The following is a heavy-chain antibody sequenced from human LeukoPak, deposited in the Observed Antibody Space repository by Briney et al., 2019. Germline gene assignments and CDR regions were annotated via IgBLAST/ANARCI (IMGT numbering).Heavy chain of an antibody. V-gene: IGHV3-21*01. CDR2: ISSSSSYI. CDR1: GFTFSSYS. D-gene: IGHD1-26*01. J-gene: IGHJ4*02. CDR3: ARAGRISGSYELKNY. Sequence: GGSLRLSCAASGFTFSSYSMNWVGQAPGKGRGWVSSISSSSSYIYYADSVKGRFTISRDNAKNSLYLQMNSLRAEDTAVYYCARAGRISGSYELKNYWGQGTLVTVSS.